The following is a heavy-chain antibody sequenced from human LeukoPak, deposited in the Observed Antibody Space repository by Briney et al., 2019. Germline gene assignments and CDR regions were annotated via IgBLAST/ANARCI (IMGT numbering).Heavy chain of an antibody. Sequence: SETLSLTCTVSGGSISSSSYYWGWIRQPPGKGLEWIGSIYYSGSTYYNPSLKSRVTISVDTSKNQFSLKLTSVTAADTAVYYCARSTVGGITLAYWGQGTLVTVSS. D-gene: IGHD1-26*01. V-gene: IGHV4-39*07. J-gene: IGHJ4*02. CDR2: IYYSGST. CDR1: GGSISSSSYY. CDR3: ARSTVGGITLAY.